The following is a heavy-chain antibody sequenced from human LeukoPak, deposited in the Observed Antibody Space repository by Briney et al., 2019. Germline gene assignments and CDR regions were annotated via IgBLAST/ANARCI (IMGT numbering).Heavy chain of an antibody. J-gene: IGHJ3*01. CDR1: WHCFNAYL. D-gene: IGHD3-22*01. CDR3: ARPNITSYYDSRGYDAFDV. V-gene: IGHV5-51*01. CDR2: IYPDDSDT. Sequence: GAALKICCKCSWHCFNAYLYGWDRQMPGKGLELIGIIYPDDSDTRYSPSFQGQVTISADKSVKTAYLQWSSLKASDTAMYYCARPNITSYYDSRGYDAFDVWGQGTMDTVSS.